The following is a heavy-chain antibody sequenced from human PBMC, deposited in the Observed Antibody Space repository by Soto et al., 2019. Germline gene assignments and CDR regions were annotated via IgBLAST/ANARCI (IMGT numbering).Heavy chain of an antibody. J-gene: IGHJ4*02. D-gene: IGHD3-22*01. CDR3: ARYRYSDSLKEYYFDY. CDR2: ISHSGST. CDR1: VDSINISHW. V-gene: IGHV4-4*02. Sequence: PSETLSVTCAFSVDSINISHWCNWFRQPPVKGLEWIGQISHSGSTNYNPSLKSRVTISVDTSKKRFSLMVTSVTAADTAVYYCARYRYSDSLKEYYFDYWGQGTLVTVSS.